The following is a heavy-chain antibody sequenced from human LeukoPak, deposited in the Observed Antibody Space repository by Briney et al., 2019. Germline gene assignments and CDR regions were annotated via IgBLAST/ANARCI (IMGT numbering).Heavy chain of an antibody. Sequence: GGSLRLSCAASGFTFSSYAMSWVRQAPGKGLEWVSSIDAGGVTTYYADSVKGRFTISRDNDINTLYLQMNSLRAEDTAVYYCADSGWFQPDYYNNYMDVWGKGTTVTVS. D-gene: IGHD6-19*01. J-gene: IGHJ6*03. V-gene: IGHV3-23*01. CDR2: IDAGGVTT. CDR1: GFTFSSYA. CDR3: ADSGWFQPDYYNNYMDV.